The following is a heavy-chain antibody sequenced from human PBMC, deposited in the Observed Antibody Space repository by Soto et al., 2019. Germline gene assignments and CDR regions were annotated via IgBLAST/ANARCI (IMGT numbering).Heavy chain of an antibody. CDR3: AKDYYYDSRGYLYYYYGMDV. D-gene: IGHD3-22*01. CDR2: ISGSGGST. J-gene: IGHJ6*02. CDR1: GFTFSSYA. V-gene: IGHV3-23*01. Sequence: EVQLLESGGGLVQPGGSLRLSCAASGFTFSSYAMSWVRQAPGKGLEWVSAISGSGGSTYYADSVKGRFTISRDNSKNTLYLQMTSLRAEDTAVYYCAKDYYYDSRGYLYYYYGMDVWGQGTTVTVSS.